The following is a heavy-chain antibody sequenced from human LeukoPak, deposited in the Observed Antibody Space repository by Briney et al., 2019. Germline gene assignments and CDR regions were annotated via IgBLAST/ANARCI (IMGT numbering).Heavy chain of an antibody. CDR3: ARASKGDAFDI. Sequence: SETLSLTCTVSGGSISSYYWSWIRQPPGKGLEWIGYIYYSGSTNYNPSLKSRVTISVDTSKNQFSLKLSSVTAADTAVYYCARASKGDAFDIWGQGTMVTVSS. V-gene: IGHV4-59*01. CDR1: GGSISSYY. J-gene: IGHJ3*02. CDR2: IYYSGST.